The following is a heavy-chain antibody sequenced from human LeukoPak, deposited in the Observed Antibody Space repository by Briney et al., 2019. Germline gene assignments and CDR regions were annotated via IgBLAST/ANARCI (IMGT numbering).Heavy chain of an antibody. CDR1: GFTFSSYA. Sequence: GGSLRLSCAASGFTFSSYAMSWVRQAPGKGLEWVSAISGSGSSTYYADSVKGRFTISRDNSKNTLYLQMNSLRAEDTAVYYCAKDSQQLPAFGDIWGQGTMVTVSS. J-gene: IGHJ3*02. V-gene: IGHV3-23*01. CDR3: AKDSQQLPAFGDI. D-gene: IGHD6-13*01. CDR2: ISGSGSST.